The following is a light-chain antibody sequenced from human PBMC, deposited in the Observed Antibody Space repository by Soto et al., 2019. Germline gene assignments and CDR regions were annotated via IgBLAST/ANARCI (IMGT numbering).Light chain of an antibody. CDR1: QSLLHTDGKTY. V-gene: IGKV2D-29*01. CDR2: EVS. J-gene: IGKJ4*01. Sequence: DIVLTQTPLSLSVTPGQPASISCKSTQSLLHTDGKTYLYWYLQKPGQPPQLLMYEVSNRFSGVXDXXSGSGSGTDFTLMINRVEAEDVGVYYCMQSIHLSGTFGGGTKVEIK. CDR3: MQSIHLSGT.